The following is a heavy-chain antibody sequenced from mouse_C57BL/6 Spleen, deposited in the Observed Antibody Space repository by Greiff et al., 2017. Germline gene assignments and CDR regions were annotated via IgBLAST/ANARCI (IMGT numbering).Heavy chain of an antibody. Sequence: QVTLKVSGPGILQPSQTLSLTCSFSGFSLSTFGMGVGWISQPSGKGLEWLALIWWDDDKSYNPALKSQLTISKDTSKNQVFLKVAYVDTADTATYCWARMAPGLYCSSPYYFDYWGQGTTLTVSS. CDR1: GFSLSTFGMG. D-gene: IGHD1-1*01. V-gene: IGHV8-8*01. J-gene: IGHJ2*01. CDR3: ARMAPGLYCSSPYYFDY. CDR2: IWWDDDK.